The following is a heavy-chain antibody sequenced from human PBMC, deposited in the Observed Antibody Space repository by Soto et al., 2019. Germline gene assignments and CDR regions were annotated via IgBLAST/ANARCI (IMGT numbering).Heavy chain of an antibody. J-gene: IGHJ6*02. Sequence: GASVKVSCKASGYTFTNYGITWVRQAPGQGLEWMGWISAYNGNTNYAQKLQGRVTMTTDTSTSTAYMGLRSLRSDDTAVYYCARTVYGMDVWGQGTTVTVSS. D-gene: IGHD4-4*01. CDR3: ARTVYGMDV. CDR1: GYTFTNYG. V-gene: IGHV1-18*01. CDR2: ISAYNGNT.